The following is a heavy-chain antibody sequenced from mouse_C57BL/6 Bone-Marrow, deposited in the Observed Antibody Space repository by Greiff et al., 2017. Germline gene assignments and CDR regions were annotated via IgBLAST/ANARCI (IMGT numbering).Heavy chain of an antibody. V-gene: IGHV1-55*01. CDR1: GYTFTSYW. CDR3: ASDGYFEV. CDR2: IYPGSGST. J-gene: IGHJ1*03. Sequence: QVQLQQPGAELVKPGASVKMSCTASGYTFTSYWITWVKQRPGQGLEWIGEIYPGSGSTNYNEKFKSKATLTVDTSSSTAYMQLSSLTSEDTAVYYCASDGYFEVWGTGTTVTVSS.